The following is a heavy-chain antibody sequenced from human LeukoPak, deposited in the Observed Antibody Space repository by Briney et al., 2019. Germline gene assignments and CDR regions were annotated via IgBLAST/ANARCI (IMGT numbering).Heavy chain of an antibody. D-gene: IGHD2-15*01. CDR3: ARELVVKQDLAY. CDR1: GFTFSSYW. J-gene: IGHJ4*02. CDR2: IKLDGGEK. V-gene: IGHV3-7*01. Sequence: PGGSLRLSCAASGFTFSSYWMSWVRQAPGKGLEWVANIKLDGGEKYYVDSVKGRFTISRDNAKNSLYLQMNSLRAEDTAVYYCARELVVKQDLAYWGQGTLVTVSS.